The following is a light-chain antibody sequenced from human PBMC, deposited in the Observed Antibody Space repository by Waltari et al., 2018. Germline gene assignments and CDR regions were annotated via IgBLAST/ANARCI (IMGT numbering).Light chain of an antibody. CDR2: AAS. V-gene: IGKV2-28*01. CDR1: QSLLHTNGHYY. Sequence: EIVMNQSPLSLSVTLGEPASISCTSSQSLLHTNGHYYLDWYLQKPGQSPQLLIYAASNRAPGVPDRFNGSGSGRDFTLTISRVEADDFGTYFCMQALQTWTFGQGTKVDMK. CDR3: MQALQTWT. J-gene: IGKJ1*01.